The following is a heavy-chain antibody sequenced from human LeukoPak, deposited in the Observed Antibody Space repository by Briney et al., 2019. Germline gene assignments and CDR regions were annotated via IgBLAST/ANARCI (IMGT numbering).Heavy chain of an antibody. D-gene: IGHD3-3*01. V-gene: IGHV3-33*01. Sequence: GGSLRLSCAASGFTFSSYGMHWVRQAPGKGLEWVAVIWYDGSNKYYADSVEGRFTISRDNSKNTLYLQMNSLRAEDTAVYYCARGATIFGVVTSSYYYYMDVWGKGTTVTVSS. CDR2: IWYDGSNK. CDR1: GFTFSSYG. CDR3: ARGATIFGVVTSSYYYYMDV. J-gene: IGHJ6*03.